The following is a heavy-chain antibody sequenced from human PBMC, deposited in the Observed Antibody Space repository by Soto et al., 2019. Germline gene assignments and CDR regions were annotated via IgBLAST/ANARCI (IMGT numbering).Heavy chain of an antibody. Sequence: PGESLKISCKGSGYSFTSYWIFWVRQMPVKGLEFMGIIYPFYSDTRYSPSFQGHVTISSYNSISTSYLQLISLKASYTAMYYFAXXNXSGGYPGTPTKHYYGMDVWGQGNTVP. CDR3: AXXNXSGGYPGTPTKHYYGMDV. D-gene: IGHD3-10*01. CDR1: GYSFTSYW. V-gene: IGHV5-51*01. CDR2: IYPFYSDT. J-gene: IGHJ6*02.